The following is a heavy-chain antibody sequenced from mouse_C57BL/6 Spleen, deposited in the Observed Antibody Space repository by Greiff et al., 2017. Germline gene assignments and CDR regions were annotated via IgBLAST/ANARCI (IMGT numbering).Heavy chain of an antibody. CDR3: ARWDGSAWFAY. CDR2: INPSTGGT. J-gene: IGHJ3*01. D-gene: IGHD2-3*01. CDR1: GYSFTGYY. V-gene: IGHV1-42*01. Sequence: EVQLVESGPELVKPGASVKISCKASGYSFTGYYMNWVKQSPEKSLEWIGEINPSTGGTTYNQKFKAKATLTVDKSSSTAYMQLKSLTSEDSAVYYCARWDGSAWFAYWGQGTLVTVSA.